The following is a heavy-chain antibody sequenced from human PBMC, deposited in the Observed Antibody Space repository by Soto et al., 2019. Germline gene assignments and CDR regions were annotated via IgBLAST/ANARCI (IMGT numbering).Heavy chain of an antibody. Sequence: GASVKVSCKASGGTFSSYAISWVRQAPGQGLEWMGGIIPIFGNTKYSQKFQGRVTITRDTSASTAYMELSSLRSEDTAVYYCARSRYGSGSYFSYWGQGTLVTVSS. CDR1: GGTFSSYA. CDR3: ARSRYGSGSYFSY. D-gene: IGHD3-10*01. J-gene: IGHJ4*02. V-gene: IGHV1-69*05. CDR2: IIPIFGNT.